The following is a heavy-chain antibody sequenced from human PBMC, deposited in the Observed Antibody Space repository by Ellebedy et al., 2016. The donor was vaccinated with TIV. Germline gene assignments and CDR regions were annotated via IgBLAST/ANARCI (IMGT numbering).Heavy chain of an antibody. Sequence: MPSETLSLTCTVSGASISSYSWAWIRQPPGMGLDYIGYFSYTGSTNYSPSLNSRVSISVDTSKKQFSLNLSSVTAADMAVYYCARHIEVAGRVDYWGQGTLVTVSS. J-gene: IGHJ4*02. CDR3: ARHIEVAGRVDY. V-gene: IGHV4-59*08. CDR1: GASISSYS. CDR2: FSYTGST. D-gene: IGHD6-19*01.